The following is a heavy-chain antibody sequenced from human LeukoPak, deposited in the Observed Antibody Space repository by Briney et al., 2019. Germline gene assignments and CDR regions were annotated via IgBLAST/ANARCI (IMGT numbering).Heavy chain of an antibody. D-gene: IGHD6-13*01. J-gene: IGHJ4*02. CDR2: ISGSGGST. Sequence: PGGSLRLSCAASGFTFSSYAMSWVRQAPGKGLEWVSAISGSGGSTYYADSVKGRFTISRDNAKNSLYLQMNSLRAEDTAVYYCARVVRIAAAGFDYWGQGTLVTVSS. V-gene: IGHV3-23*01. CDR1: GFTFSSYA. CDR3: ARVVRIAAAGFDY.